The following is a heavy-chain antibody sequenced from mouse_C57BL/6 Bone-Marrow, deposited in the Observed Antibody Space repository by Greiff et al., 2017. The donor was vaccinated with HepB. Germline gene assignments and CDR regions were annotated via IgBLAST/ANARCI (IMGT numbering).Heavy chain of an antibody. CDR2: IYPRSGNT. CDR3: AGYYYAMDY. CDR1: GYTFTSYG. J-gene: IGHJ4*01. V-gene: IGHV1-81*01. Sequence: QVQLQHSGAELARPGASVKLSCKASGYTFTSYGISWVKQRTGQGLEWIGEIYPRSGNTYYNEKFKGKATLTADKSSSTAYMELRSLTSEDSAVYFCAGYYYAMDYWGQGTSVTVSS.